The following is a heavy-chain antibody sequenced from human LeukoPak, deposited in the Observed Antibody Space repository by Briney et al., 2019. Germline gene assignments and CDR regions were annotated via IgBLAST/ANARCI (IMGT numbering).Heavy chain of an antibody. CDR1: VFTFSNYW. D-gene: IGHD3-3*01. V-gene: IGHV3-7*01. Sequence: PGGSLRLSCAASVFTFSNYWMSWVRQAPGKGLEWVVNIKQDGSETYYVDSVKGRFTISRDNARNSVYLQMNSLRGEDTAVYYCARAVFDTIFGVVIWGQGTQVTVSS. CDR3: ARAVFDTIFGVVI. J-gene: IGHJ4*02. CDR2: IKQDGSET.